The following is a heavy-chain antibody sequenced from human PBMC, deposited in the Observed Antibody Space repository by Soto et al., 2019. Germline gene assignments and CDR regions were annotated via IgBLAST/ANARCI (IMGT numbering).Heavy chain of an antibody. CDR2: ISGSGGST. V-gene: IGHV3-23*01. D-gene: IGHD1-26*01. CDR1: GFTFSSYA. J-gene: IGHJ6*02. CDR3: AKDGLSGSYTQYYYYGMDV. Sequence: GGSLRLSCAASGFTFSSYAMSWVRQAPGKGLEWVSAISGSGGSTYYADSVKGRFTISRDNSKNTLYLQMNSLRAEDTAVYYCAKDGLSGSYTQYYYYGMDVWGQGTTVTVS.